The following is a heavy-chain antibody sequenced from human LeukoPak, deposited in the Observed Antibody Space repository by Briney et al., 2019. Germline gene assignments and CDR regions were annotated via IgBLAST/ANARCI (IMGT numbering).Heavy chain of an antibody. CDR3: ARPVNRLFLF. CDR2: IKEDGGET. J-gene: IGHJ4*02. V-gene: IGHV3-7*01. Sequence: GGSLRLSCVGSGFSLSGDWMTWVRQAPGTGLEWVANIKEDGGETYYVDSVKGRFTISRDNAKNSVYLQMNNLRAEDTAVYFCARPVNRLFLFWGPGTRVTVPS. D-gene: IGHD2-21*01. CDR1: GFSLSGDW.